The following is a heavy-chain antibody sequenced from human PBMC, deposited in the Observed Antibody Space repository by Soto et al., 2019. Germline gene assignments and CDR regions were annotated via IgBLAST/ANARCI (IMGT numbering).Heavy chain of an antibody. D-gene: IGHD6-13*01. CDR3: ARDLSWYSSSWYDFHDY. CDR1: GFTVSTKY. J-gene: IGHJ4*02. Sequence: PGGSLRLSCAASGFTVSTKYMSWVRQAPGKGLEWVSVIYSGGSTFYADSVRGRFTISRDNSKNTLYLQMNSLRAEDTAVYYCARDLSWYSSSWYDFHDYWGQGTLVTVSS. V-gene: IGHV3-66*01. CDR2: IYSGGST.